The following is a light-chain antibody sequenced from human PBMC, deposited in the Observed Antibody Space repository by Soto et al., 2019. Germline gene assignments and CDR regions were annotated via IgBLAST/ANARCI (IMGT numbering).Light chain of an antibody. V-gene: IGKV1-5*01. CDR2: DAS. CDR1: QSISNR. Sequence: DTPMTQSTSTLSANVAHRVPLPCRASQSISNRLAWYHQKPGKTPNLLIYDASNLGSGVPSRFSGSGSGTEFTLTISSLQPDDFATYYCQQYDTYSTFGQGTKVDIK. CDR3: QQYDTYST. J-gene: IGKJ1*01.